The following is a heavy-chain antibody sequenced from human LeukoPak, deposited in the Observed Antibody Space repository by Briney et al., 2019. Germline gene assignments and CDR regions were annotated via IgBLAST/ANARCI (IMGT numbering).Heavy chain of an antibody. V-gene: IGHV3-7*01. J-gene: IGHJ3*02. D-gene: IGHD6-6*01. CDR2: IKQDGSEK. CDR1: GFTFSSYW. Sequence: GGSLRLSCAASGFTFSSYWMSWVRQAPGKGLEWVANIKQDGSEKYYVDSVKGRFTISRDNAKNSLYLQMNSLRAEDTAVYYCARVMFRAARDAFDIWGQGTMVTVSS. CDR3: ARVMFRAARDAFDI.